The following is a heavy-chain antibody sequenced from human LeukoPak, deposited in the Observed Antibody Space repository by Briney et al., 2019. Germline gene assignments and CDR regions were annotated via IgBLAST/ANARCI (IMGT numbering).Heavy chain of an antibody. Sequence: GASVKVSCKASGYTFTSFGITWVRQAPGQELEWMGWISPYNGNTNYAQKLQDRVTMTTDTSTTTAHMEVRSLTSDDTAVYYCARTFGGNFRLDYWGQGTLVTVSS. CDR2: ISPYNGNT. CDR1: GYTFTSFG. CDR3: ARTFGGNFRLDY. D-gene: IGHD3-10*01. V-gene: IGHV1-18*01. J-gene: IGHJ4*02.